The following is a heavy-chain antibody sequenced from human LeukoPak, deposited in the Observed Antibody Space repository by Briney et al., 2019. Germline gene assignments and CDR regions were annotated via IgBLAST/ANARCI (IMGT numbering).Heavy chain of an antibody. CDR3: ARWGWYYYDSSTNPHFGY. J-gene: IGHJ4*02. Sequence: SVKVSCKASGGTFISYAISWVRQAPGQGLEWMGGIIPIFGTANYAQKFQGRVTITAVESTSTAYMELSSLRSEDTAVYYCARWGWYYYDSSTNPHFGYWGQGTLVTVSS. D-gene: IGHD3-22*01. CDR2: IIPIFGTA. CDR1: GGTFISYA. V-gene: IGHV1-69*13.